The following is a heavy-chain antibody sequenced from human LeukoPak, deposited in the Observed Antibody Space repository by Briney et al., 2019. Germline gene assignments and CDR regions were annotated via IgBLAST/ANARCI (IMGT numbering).Heavy chain of an antibody. V-gene: IGHV1-2*02. CDR3: AIEGVQN. Sequence: ASVKVACKASGYTVTGYYLSWVRRAPGQGLEWMGWTNPNSGGTNCVQKFQDRVTMTRDTSISTAYMELSRLRSDDTAIYYCAIEGVQNWGQGTLVTVSS. CDR1: GYTVTGYY. J-gene: IGHJ4*02. D-gene: IGHD3-10*01. CDR2: TNPNSGGT.